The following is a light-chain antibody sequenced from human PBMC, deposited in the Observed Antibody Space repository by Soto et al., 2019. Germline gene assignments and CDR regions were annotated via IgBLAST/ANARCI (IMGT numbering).Light chain of an antibody. V-gene: IGKV3-15*01. CDR2: DAS. CDR3: QHHNYWPYT. Sequence: EIVLTQSPATLSVSPGERATLSCRASQPVSINVAWYQRKPGQAPRLLIYDASTRATGVPARFSGSGSGTDFTLTISSLRPEDFAVYYCQHHNYWPYTFGQGTKVDI. J-gene: IGKJ2*01. CDR1: QPVSIN.